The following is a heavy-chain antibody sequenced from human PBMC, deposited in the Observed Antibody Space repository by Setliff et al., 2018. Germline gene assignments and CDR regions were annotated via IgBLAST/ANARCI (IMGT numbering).Heavy chain of an antibody. CDR1: GYSFTDYY. CDR3: ARGRNIAARLFDS. Sequence: GASVKVSCKASGYSFTDYYMHWVRQVPGRGLEWMGWINPKSGGTRYAQKFQGRVTMTRDTSISTAYMELSSLRSEDTAVYYCARGRNIAARLFDSWGQGTRVTVSS. D-gene: IGHD6-6*01. CDR2: INPKSGGT. V-gene: IGHV1-2*02. J-gene: IGHJ4*02.